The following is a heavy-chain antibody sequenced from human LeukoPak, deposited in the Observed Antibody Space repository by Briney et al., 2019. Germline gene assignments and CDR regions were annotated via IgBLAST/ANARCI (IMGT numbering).Heavy chain of an antibody. CDR2: ISGSGGST. CDR1: GFTFSSYA. Sequence: GGSLRLSCAASGFTFSSYAMSWVRQAPGKGLGWVSAISGSGGSTYYADSVKGRFTISRDNSKNTLYLQMHSRRAEHTAVYYCAKELYYHYGMDVWGQGTTVTVSS. V-gene: IGHV3-23*01. J-gene: IGHJ6*02. CDR3: AKELYYHYGMDV.